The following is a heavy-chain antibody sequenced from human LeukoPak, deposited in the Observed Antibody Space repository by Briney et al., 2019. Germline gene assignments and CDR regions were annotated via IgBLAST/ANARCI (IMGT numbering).Heavy chain of an antibody. V-gene: IGHV4-59*12. J-gene: IGHJ6*03. Sequence: SETLSLTCTVSGGSISGYYWSWIRQPPGKGLEWIGYIYKSGSTNYNPSLKSRLTISVDTSKNQFSLKLSSVTAADTAVYYCARVVPMVRGVIGIYYYYYMDVWGKGTTVTISS. CDR1: GGSISGYY. D-gene: IGHD3-10*01. CDR3: ARVVPMVRGVIGIYYYYYMDV. CDR2: IYKSGST.